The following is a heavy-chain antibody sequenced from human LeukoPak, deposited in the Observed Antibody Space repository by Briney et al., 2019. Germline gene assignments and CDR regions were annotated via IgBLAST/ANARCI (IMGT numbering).Heavy chain of an antibody. V-gene: IGHV3-48*01. CDR2: ISSSSSTI. D-gene: IGHD5-12*01. CDR1: GFTFSSYS. J-gene: IGHJ4*02. Sequence: GGSLRLSCAGSGFTFSSYSMNWVRQAPGKGLEWVSYISSSSSTIYYADSVKGRFTISRDNAKNSLYLQMNSLRAEDTAVYYCAREEVATIIDYWGQGTLVTVSS. CDR3: AREEVATIIDY.